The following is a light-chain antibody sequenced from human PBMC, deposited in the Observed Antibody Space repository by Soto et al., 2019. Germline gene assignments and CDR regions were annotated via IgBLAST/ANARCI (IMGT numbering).Light chain of an antibody. Sequence: DVVLTQAPDSLAVSLGDRATRTCKSSQSVLYSSNNMNYLAWYQQKPGQPPKMLIYWASIRESGVPDRFSGSGSGTDFTLTISSLQSEDVAVYYCQQYYTNSWSFGQGTKVDIK. J-gene: IGKJ1*01. V-gene: IGKV4-1*01. CDR2: WAS. CDR3: QQYYTNSWS. CDR1: QSVLYSSNNMNY.